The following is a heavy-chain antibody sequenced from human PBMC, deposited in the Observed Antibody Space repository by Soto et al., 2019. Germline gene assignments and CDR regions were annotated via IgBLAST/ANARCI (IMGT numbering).Heavy chain of an antibody. Sequence: LRLSCAASGFTFSSYAMHWVRQAPGKGLEYVSAISSNGGSTYYANSVKGRFTISRDNSKNTLYLQMGSLRAEDMAVYYCAKMDADLLPYYYYGMDGWGQGTTVTVSS. J-gene: IGHJ6*02. CDR1: GFTFSSYA. V-gene: IGHV3-64*01. CDR2: ISSNGGST. CDR3: AKMDADLLPYYYYGMDG. D-gene: IGHD1-26*01.